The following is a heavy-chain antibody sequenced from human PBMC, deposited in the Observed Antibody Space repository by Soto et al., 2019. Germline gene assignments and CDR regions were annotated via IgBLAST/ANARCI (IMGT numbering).Heavy chain of an antibody. D-gene: IGHD1-26*01. CDR3: ARDIKKWEDYYYYGMDV. J-gene: IGHJ6*02. CDR2: ISYDGSNK. V-gene: IGHV3-30-3*01. Sequence: PGGSLSLSCAASGFPFSSYAMHWVRQAPGKGLEWVAVISYDGSNKYYADSVKGRFTISRDNSKNTLYLQMNSLRAEDTAVYYCARDIKKWEDYYYYGMDVWGQGTTVTVSS. CDR1: GFPFSSYA.